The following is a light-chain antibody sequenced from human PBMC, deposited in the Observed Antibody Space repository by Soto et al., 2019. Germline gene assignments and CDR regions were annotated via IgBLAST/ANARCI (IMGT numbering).Light chain of an antibody. V-gene: IGLV1-44*01. Sequence: QLVLTQPPSASGTPGQRVTISCSGSSSNIGSNTVNWYQLLPGTAPKLLIYSNNQRPSGVPDRFSGSKSGTSASLAISGLQSEDEADYYCEAWDDSLDGVVFGGRTQLTVL. CDR2: SNN. CDR3: EAWDDSLDGVV. CDR1: SSNIGSNT. J-gene: IGLJ2*01.